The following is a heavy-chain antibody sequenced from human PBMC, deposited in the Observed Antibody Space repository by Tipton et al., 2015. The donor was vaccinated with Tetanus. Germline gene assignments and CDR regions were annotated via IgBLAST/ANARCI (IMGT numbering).Heavy chain of an antibody. D-gene: IGHD3-22*01. Sequence: GLVKPSGTLSLTCTVSGVSIADNTNYWGWIRQSPGKGLEWIGSIYFSGDTYSNPSLKSRATISVDTSRTHLSLGLSSATAADTAVYYWARHSSGYFTFFDYWGQGTLVTASS. CDR3: ARHSSGYFTFFDY. CDR1: GVSIADNTNY. J-gene: IGHJ4*02. CDR2: IYFSGDT. V-gene: IGHV4-39*01.